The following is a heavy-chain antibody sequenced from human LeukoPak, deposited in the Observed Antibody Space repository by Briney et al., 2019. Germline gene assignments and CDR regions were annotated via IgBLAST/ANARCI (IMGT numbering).Heavy chain of an antibody. D-gene: IGHD6-19*01. CDR3: MAGLGDFDI. Sequence: GGSLRLSCAASGFTFSNSAMSWVRQAPGKGLEWVSTINSSGGSTYFADSVKGRFTISRDNSKNTLYLQMNSLRAEDTAVYYTMAGLGDFDIWGQGTMVTVSS. CDR1: GFTFSNSA. V-gene: IGHV3-23*01. J-gene: IGHJ3*02. CDR2: INSSGGST.